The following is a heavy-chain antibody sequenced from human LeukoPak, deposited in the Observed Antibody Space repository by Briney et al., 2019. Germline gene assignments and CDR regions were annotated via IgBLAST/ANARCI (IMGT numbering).Heavy chain of an antibody. D-gene: IGHD3-10*01. CDR1: GFNFNSYW. CDR3: ASARCGSGGYFFDF. V-gene: IGHV3-7*02. J-gene: IGHJ4*02. CDR2: IKQDGSEK. Sequence: GGSLRLSCAAAGFNFNSYWMSWVRQAPGKGLECVANIKQDGSEKYFVDSVKDRFTISRDNAKSSLYLQMNSLRGEDTAVYYCASARCGSGGYFFDFWGQGTLVTVSS.